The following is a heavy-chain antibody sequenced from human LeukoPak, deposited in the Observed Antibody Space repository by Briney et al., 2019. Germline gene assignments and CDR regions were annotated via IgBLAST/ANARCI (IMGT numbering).Heavy chain of an antibody. CDR1: GYSISSGYY. CDR3: ARGVEYYDFWSGYYYFDY. Sequence: PSETLSLTCAVSGYSISSGYYWGWIRQPPGEGLEWIGSIYHSGSTYYNPSIKSRVTISVDTSKNQFSLKLSSVTAADTAVYYCARGVEYYDFWSGYYYFDYWGQGTLVTVSS. J-gene: IGHJ4*02. D-gene: IGHD3-3*01. CDR2: IYHSGST. V-gene: IGHV4-38-2*01.